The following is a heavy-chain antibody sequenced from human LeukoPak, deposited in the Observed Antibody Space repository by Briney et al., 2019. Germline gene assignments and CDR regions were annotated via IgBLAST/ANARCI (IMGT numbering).Heavy chain of an antibody. CDR1: GFTFSNYW. CDR3: AKGQLGLIDY. V-gene: IGHV3-23*01. Sequence: PGGSLRLSCAASGFTFSNYWMHWVRQAPGKGLEWVSAISGSGGSTYYADSVKGRFTISRDNSKNTLYLQMNSLRAEDTAVYYCAKGQLGLIDYWGQGTLVTVSS. D-gene: IGHD7-27*01. CDR2: ISGSGGST. J-gene: IGHJ4*02.